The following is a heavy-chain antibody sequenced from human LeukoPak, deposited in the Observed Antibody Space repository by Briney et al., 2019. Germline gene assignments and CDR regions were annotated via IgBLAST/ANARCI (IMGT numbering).Heavy chain of an antibody. D-gene: IGHD6-6*01. CDR1: GFTFSSYS. CDR2: ISSSSSTI. J-gene: IGHJ6*03. CDR3: ARESPYSSSSLCYYMDV. V-gene: IGHV3-48*01. Sequence: PGGSLRLSCAASGFTFSSYSMNWVRQAPGKGLEWVSYISSSSSTIYYADSVKGRFTISRDNAKNSLYLQMNSLRAEDTAVYYSARESPYSSSSLCYYMDVWGKGTTVTVFS.